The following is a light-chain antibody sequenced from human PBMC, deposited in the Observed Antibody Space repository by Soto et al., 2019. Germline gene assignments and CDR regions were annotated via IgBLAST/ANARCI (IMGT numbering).Light chain of an antibody. CDR3: QHYNSYSEA. CDR1: QGISSS. Sequence: DIQLTQSPSFLSASVGDRVTITCRASQGISSSLAWYQQKPGKAPKLLIYKASTLKSGVPSRFSGSGSGTEFTLTISSLQPDDFATYYCQHYNSYSEAFGQGAKVDIK. J-gene: IGKJ1*01. V-gene: IGKV1-5*03. CDR2: KAS.